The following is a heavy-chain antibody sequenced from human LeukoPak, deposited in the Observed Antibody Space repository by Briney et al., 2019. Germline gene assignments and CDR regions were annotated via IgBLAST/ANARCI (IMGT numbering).Heavy chain of an antibody. V-gene: IGHV3-30-3*01. D-gene: IGHD2-15*01. J-gene: IGHJ5*02. CDR2: ISYDGSNK. CDR3: ASTGSPTRNWFDP. Sequence: GRSLRLSCAASGFTFSSYAMHWVRQAPGKGLEWVAVISYDGSNKYYADSVKGRFTISRDNSKNTLYLQMNSLRAEDTAVYYCASTGSPTRNWFDPWGQGTLVTVSS. CDR1: GFTFSSYA.